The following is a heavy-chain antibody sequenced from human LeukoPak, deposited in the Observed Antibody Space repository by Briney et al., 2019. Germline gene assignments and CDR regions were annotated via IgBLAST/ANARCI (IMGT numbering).Heavy chain of an antibody. V-gene: IGHV4-30-2*01. Sequence: PSETLSLTCTVPGGSISSSSYYWGWIRQPPGKGLEWIGYIYHSGSTYYNPSLKSRVTISVDRSKNQFSLKLSSVTAADTAVYYCARASTFTDNWFDPWGQGTLVTVSS. CDR2: IYHSGST. J-gene: IGHJ5*02. CDR3: ARASTFTDNWFDP. D-gene: IGHD2-2*01. CDR1: GGSISSSSYY.